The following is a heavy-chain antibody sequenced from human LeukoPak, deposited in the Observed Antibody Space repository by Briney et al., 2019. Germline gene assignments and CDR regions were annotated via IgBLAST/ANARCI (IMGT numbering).Heavy chain of an antibody. V-gene: IGHV3-23*01. CDR3: ASSTYNYDYALDV. D-gene: IGHD5-24*01. CDR1: GFIFSTYR. J-gene: IGHJ6*02. CDR2: INDSGRRT. Sequence: GGSLRLSCAASGFIFSTYRMSWVRQAPGKGLEWVSLINDSGRRTYYADSVRGRFTVSRDNSKYTLYLQMNSLRVEDTAVYYCASSTYNYDYALDVWGQGTTVTVSS.